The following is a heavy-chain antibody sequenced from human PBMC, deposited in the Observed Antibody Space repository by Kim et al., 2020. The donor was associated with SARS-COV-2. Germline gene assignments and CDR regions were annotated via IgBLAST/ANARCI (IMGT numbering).Heavy chain of an antibody. V-gene: IGHV4-59*01. CDR1: GGSISSYS. Sequence: SETLSLTCTVSGGSISSYSRSWIRQPPGKGLEWIGYTYYSGSTNYNPSLKSRVTISVDTSKNQFSLRLSSVTAADTAVYFCARDRIGYCSGTSCSLHFDYWGQGTLVTVSS. CDR3: ARDRIGYCSGTSCSLHFDY. CDR2: TYYSGST. D-gene: IGHD2-2*01. J-gene: IGHJ4*02.